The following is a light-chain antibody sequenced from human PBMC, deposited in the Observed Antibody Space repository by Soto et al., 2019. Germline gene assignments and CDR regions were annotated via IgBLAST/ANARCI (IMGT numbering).Light chain of an antibody. J-gene: IGKJ1*01. V-gene: IGKV3-15*01. CDR2: AAS. CDR3: QHYNYWPYTRT. CDR1: QSVSSK. Sequence: IAMTQSPATLSVSPGERATLSCRASQSVSSKLALYQQQPGRAPRVLIYAASTRATGIPARFSCSGSGTEFNLTISSLQSEDYAVYYCQHYNYWPYTRTFGQGTKVEIK.